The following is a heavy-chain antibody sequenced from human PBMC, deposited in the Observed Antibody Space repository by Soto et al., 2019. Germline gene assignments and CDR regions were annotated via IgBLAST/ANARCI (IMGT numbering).Heavy chain of an antibody. J-gene: IGHJ4*02. Sequence: EVRLVESGGALVQPGGSLTLSCAASGVTFTNYGMNWVRQAPGKGMEGVSHINTGGNNIPYADSVKGRFTISRDNGKNSLYLQMNSRIDEDTAVYYCATDPDGDLDFDYWGQGTLVTVSS. D-gene: IGHD4-17*01. V-gene: IGHV3-48*02. CDR3: ATDPDGDLDFDY. CDR1: GVTFTNYG. CDR2: INTGGNNI.